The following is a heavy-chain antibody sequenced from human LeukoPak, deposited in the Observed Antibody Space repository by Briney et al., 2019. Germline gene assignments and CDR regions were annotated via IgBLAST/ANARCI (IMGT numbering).Heavy chain of an antibody. Sequence: SETLSLTCTVSGGSISSYYWSWIRQPPGKVLEWIGYIYYSGSTNYNPSLKSRVTISVDTSKNQFSLKLSSVTAADTAVYYCARTSIYYDSSGYRSWGQGTLVTVSS. V-gene: IGHV4-59*12. D-gene: IGHD3-22*01. J-gene: IGHJ5*02. CDR1: GGSISSYY. CDR3: ARTSIYYDSSGYRS. CDR2: IYYSGST.